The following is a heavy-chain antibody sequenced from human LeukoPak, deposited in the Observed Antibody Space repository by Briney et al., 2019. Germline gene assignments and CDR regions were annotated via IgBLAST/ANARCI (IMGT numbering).Heavy chain of an antibody. CDR2: IYSGGST. J-gene: IGHJ4*02. V-gene: IGHV3-53*01. Sequence: GGSLRLSCAASGFTVSSNYMSRVRQAPGKGLEWVSVIYSGGSTYYADSVKGRFTISRDNSKNTLYLQMNSLRAEDTAVYYCARLYSSYFDYWGQGTLVPVSS. CDR1: GFTVSSNY. CDR3: ARLYSSYFDY. D-gene: IGHD6-19*01.